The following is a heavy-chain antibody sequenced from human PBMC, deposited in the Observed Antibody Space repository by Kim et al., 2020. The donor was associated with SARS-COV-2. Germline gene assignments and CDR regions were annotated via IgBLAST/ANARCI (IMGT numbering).Heavy chain of an antibody. CDR3: AREHCTGSICYLWGRYFF. V-gene: IGHV1-18*01. Sequence: ASVKVSCKASGYSFNSYGINWVRQAPGQGLEWLGWISAYDGSTKYAQTMQGRVTMNTDTSASTAYMELRSLRSDDTAVYYCAREHCTGSICYLWGRYFFWGQGTLVTVSS. CDR1: GYSFNSYG. CDR2: ISAYDGST. D-gene: IGHD2-15*01. J-gene: IGHJ4*02.